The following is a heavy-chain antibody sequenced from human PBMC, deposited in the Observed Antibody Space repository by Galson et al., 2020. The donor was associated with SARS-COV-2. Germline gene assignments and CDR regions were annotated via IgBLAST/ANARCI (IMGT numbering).Heavy chain of an antibody. CDR2: ISPNSGGT. J-gene: IGHJ3*01. CDR1: GYTFTGHF. Sequence: GESLKISCRASGYTFTGHFIHWVRQAPGQGLEWVGWISPNSGGTPFAQNFQGRVTMTRDTSINTAYMELSRLTPDDTAVYYCARNPSDMNTYDSPLTVFDVCGQGTLVTVSS. CDR3: ARNPSDMNTYDSPLTVFDV. D-gene: IGHD3-16*01. V-gene: IGHV1-2*02.